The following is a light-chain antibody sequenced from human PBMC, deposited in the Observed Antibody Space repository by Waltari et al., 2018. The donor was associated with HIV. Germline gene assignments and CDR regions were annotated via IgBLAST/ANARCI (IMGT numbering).Light chain of an antibody. J-gene: IGLJ3*02. Sequence: DALAKKFAYWYQQKSGQAPVLVIYEDSRRPSGISARFSGSSSGTVATFTISGAQVEDAADYYCYSTDSSANHGVFGGGTKLTVL. CDR2: EDS. CDR1: ALAKKF. V-gene: IGLV3-10*01. CDR3: YSTDSSANHGV.